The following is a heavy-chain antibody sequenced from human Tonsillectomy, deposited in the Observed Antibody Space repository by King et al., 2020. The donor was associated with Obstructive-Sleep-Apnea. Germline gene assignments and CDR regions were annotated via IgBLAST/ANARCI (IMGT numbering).Heavy chain of an antibody. D-gene: IGHD5-12*01. Sequence: VQLQESGPKLVKSAETLSLTCSVAGGPISGFYWSWLRLPPGKGVEWIGNIYYTGTPNYNPSLKSRVIISLDSSRKEFSLRMTSVTAADTAVYFCARTAGYGSKFDPWGQGSPVTVSS. CDR2: IYYTGTP. CDR1: GGPISGFY. V-gene: IGHV4-59*01. J-gene: IGHJ5*02. CDR3: ARTAGYGSKFDP.